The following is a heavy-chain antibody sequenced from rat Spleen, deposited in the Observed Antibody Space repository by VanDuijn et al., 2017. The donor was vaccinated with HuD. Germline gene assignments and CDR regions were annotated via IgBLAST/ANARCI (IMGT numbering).Heavy chain of an antibody. J-gene: IGHJ3*01. V-gene: IGHV5-7*01. Sequence: EVQLVESGGGLVQPGRSLKLSCAASGFTFSDYNMAWVRQAPKKGLEWVATISYDGSSTYYRDSVKGRFTISRDNAKGIQYLQMDSLTSEDTATYYCVRGGDNYGWFADWGQGTLVTVSS. CDR1: GFTFSDYN. D-gene: IGHD1-9*01. CDR3: VRGGDNYGWFAD. CDR2: ISYDGSST.